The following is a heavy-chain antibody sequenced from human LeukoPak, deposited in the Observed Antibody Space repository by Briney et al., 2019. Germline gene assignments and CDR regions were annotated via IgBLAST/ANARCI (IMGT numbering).Heavy chain of an antibody. D-gene: IGHD4-17*01. J-gene: IGHJ4*02. CDR2: IYYSGST. CDR3: ARTTTKYNTYDY. Sequence: SETLSLTCTVSGGSISSYYWSWIRQPPGKGLEWIGYIYYSGSTDYNPSLKSRVTISVDTSKNQFSLRLNSMTAADTAVYYCARTTTKYNTYDYWGQGTLVTVSS. CDR1: GGSISSYY. V-gene: IGHV4-59*01.